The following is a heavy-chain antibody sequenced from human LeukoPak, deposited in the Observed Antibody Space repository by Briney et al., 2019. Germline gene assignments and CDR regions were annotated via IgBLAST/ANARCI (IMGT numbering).Heavy chain of an antibody. V-gene: IGHV3-23*01. CDR3: GRHDYSNYEGAFDI. D-gene: IGHD4-11*01. CDR1: GFTFSSYA. CDR2: ISGSGGST. Sequence: GGSLRLSCAASGFTFSSYAMSWVRQAPGKGLEWVSAISGSGGSTYYADSVKGRFTISRDNSKNTLYLQMNSLRAEDTAVYYCGRHDYSNYEGAFDIWGQGTMVTVSS. J-gene: IGHJ3*02.